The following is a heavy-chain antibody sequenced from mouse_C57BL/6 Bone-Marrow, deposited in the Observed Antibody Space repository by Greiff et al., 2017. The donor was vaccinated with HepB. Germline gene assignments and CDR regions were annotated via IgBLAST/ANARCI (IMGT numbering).Heavy chain of an antibody. Sequence: VQLKQSGAELVRPGTSVKVSCKASGYAFTNYLIEWVKQRPGQGLEWIGVINPGSGGTNYNEKFKGKATLTADKSSSTAYMQLSSLTSEDSAVYFCARWGIYFDYWGQGTTLTVSS. V-gene: IGHV1-54*01. CDR2: INPGSGGT. CDR3: ARWGIYFDY. CDR1: GYAFTNYL. J-gene: IGHJ2*01.